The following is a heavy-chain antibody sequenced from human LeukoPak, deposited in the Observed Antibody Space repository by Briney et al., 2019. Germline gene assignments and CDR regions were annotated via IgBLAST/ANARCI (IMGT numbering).Heavy chain of an antibody. Sequence: GGSLRLSCAASGFSVSSNYMSWVRQAPGKGLEWVSVIYTDGSTYYADSVKGRFTISRDTSKNTFYLQMNSLRAEDTAMYFCTRGTSTVSAGCYWGQGTLVTVSS. CDR3: TRGTSTVSAGCY. CDR2: IYTDGST. J-gene: IGHJ4*02. D-gene: IGHD6-19*01. V-gene: IGHV3-53*01. CDR1: GFSVSSNY.